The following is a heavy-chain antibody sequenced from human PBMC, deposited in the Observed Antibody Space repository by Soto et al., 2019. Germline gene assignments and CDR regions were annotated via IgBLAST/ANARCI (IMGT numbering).Heavy chain of an antibody. CDR1: GVVFSNYW. D-gene: IGHD2-2*02. V-gene: IGHV3-7*01. J-gene: IGHJ5*02. CDR3: AAIDHGSES. Sequence: GGSLRLSCAASGVVFSNYWMSWVRRAPGKGLEWLANIDQDGSGRYHADSVKGRFTISRDNAENSLYLQMTGLRVEDTAVYYCAAIDHGSESWGQGTLVTVSS. CDR2: IDQDGSGR.